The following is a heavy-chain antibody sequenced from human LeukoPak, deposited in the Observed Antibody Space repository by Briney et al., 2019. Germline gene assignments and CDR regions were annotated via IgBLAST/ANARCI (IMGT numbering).Heavy chain of an antibody. CDR2: IKEDGSVQ. V-gene: IGHV3-7*01. CDR3: AAERQDAFDI. Sequence: GGSLELSCVASGFTFSNYWVTWVRQAPGKGLEWVANIKEDGSVQWYVDSVKGRFTISRDNTKNSLFLQMNSLRAEDTAVYYCAAERQDAFDIWGQGTMVTVSS. J-gene: IGHJ3*02. CDR1: GFTFSNYW. D-gene: IGHD1-1*01.